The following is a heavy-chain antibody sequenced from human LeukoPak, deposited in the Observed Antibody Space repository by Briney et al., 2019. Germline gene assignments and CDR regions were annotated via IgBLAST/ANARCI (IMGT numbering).Heavy chain of an antibody. J-gene: IGHJ5*02. D-gene: IGHD4-17*01. Sequence: ASETLSLTCTVSGGSISSYYWSWIRQPPGKGLEWIGYIYYSGSTNYNPSLKSRVTISVDTSKNQFSLKLSSVTAADTAVYYCARDHQFHDYGDYVWDWFDPWGQGTLVTVSS. CDR1: GGSISSYY. CDR2: IYYSGST. CDR3: ARDHQFHDYGDYVWDWFDP. V-gene: IGHV4-59*01.